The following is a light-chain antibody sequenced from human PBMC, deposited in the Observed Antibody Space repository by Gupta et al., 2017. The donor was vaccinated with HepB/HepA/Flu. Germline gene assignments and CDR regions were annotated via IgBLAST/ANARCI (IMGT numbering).Light chain of an antibody. J-gene: IGLJ1*01. CDR1: SSDVGNYNY. CDR3: CSYTGSYSYV. V-gene: IGLV2-11*01. CDR2: DVF. Sequence: QSALTQPRSVSGSPGQSVTISCTGTSSDVGNYNYVSWYQQHPGKAPKLIIYDVFKRPSGVPDRFSGSKSGNTASLTISGLQGDDEADYFCCSYTGSYSYVFGTGTKVAVL.